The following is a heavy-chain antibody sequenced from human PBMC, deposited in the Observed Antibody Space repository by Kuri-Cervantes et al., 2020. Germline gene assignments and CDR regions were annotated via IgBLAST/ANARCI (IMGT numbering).Heavy chain of an antibody. Sequence: GESLKISCAASGFTFSSYEMNWVRQAPGKGLEWVSAISGSGGSTYYADSVKGRFTISRDNSKNTLYLQMNSLRAEDTAVYYCAKDLTPGGGDAFDIWGQGTMVTVSS. CDR2: ISGSGGST. CDR1: GFTFSSYE. V-gene: IGHV3-23*01. CDR3: AKDLTPGGGDAFDI. D-gene: IGHD1-14*01. J-gene: IGHJ3*02.